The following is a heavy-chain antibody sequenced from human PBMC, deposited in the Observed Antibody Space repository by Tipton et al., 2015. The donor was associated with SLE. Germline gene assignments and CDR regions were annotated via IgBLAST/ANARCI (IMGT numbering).Heavy chain of an antibody. CDR3: ARDLHGGSSSWSYGMDV. D-gene: IGHD6-13*01. V-gene: IGHV4-39*07. J-gene: IGHJ6*02. CDR1: GCPITSTTYW. CDR2: LYPSGST. Sequence: TLSLTCTVSGCPITSTTYWWGWIRQPPGKNLEWIGSLYPSGSTNYNPSLQSRATISVDTSKNQFSLKLSSVTAADTAVYYCARDLHGGSSSWSYGMDVWGQGTTVTVSS.